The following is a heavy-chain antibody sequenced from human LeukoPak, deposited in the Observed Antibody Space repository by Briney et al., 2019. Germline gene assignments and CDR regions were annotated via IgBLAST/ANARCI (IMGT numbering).Heavy chain of an antibody. V-gene: IGHV1-2*02. CDR3: ARVVGYCSSTSCRAPFDP. Sequence: ASVKVSCKASGYTFTGYYMHWVRQAPGQGLEWMGWINPNSGGTNYAQKFQGRVTMTRDTSISTAYMELSRLRSDDTAVYYCARVVGYCSSTSCRAPFDPWGQGTLVTVSS. J-gene: IGHJ5*02. CDR2: INPNSGGT. CDR1: GYTFTGYY. D-gene: IGHD2-2*01.